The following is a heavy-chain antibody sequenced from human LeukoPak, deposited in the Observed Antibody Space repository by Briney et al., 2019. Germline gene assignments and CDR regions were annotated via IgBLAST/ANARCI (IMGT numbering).Heavy chain of an antibody. CDR2: INAGNGDT. V-gene: IGHV1-3*01. Sequence: GASVKVSCKASGYIFTSYALHWVRQAPGQRLEWMGWINAGNGDTKYSQKFQGRVTITRDTSASTAYMELRSLRSNDTAVYYCAREGSTAVGQWLVRYYYYGMDVWGQGTTVTVSS. CDR3: AREGSTAVGQWLVRYYYYGMDV. J-gene: IGHJ6*02. D-gene: IGHD6-19*01. CDR1: GYIFTSYA.